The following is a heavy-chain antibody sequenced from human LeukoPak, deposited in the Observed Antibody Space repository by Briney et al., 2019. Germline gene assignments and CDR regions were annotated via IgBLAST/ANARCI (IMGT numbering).Heavy chain of an antibody. CDR3: ARVGLNYYDSIGPDPNNYYYYGMDV. Sequence: GRSLRFSCAASGFTFSSYGMHWVRQAPGKGLEWVAVIWYDGSNKYYADSVKGRFTISRGNSKNTLYLQMNSLRAEDTAVYYCARVGLNYYDSIGPDPNNYYYYGMDVWGQGTTVTVSS. CDR2: IWYDGSNK. V-gene: IGHV3-33*01. J-gene: IGHJ6*02. D-gene: IGHD3-22*01. CDR1: GFTFSSYG.